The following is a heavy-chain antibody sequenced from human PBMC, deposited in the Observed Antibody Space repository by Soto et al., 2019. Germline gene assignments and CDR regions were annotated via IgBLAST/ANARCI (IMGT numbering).Heavy chain of an antibody. CDR3: ARPYCSSTSCYSWFDP. V-gene: IGHV1-2*02. CDR2: INPNSGGT. J-gene: IGHJ5*02. CDR1: GYTFTGYY. Sequence: QVQLVQSGAEVQKPGASVKVSCKASGYTFTGYYMHWVRQAPGQGLEWMGWINPNSGGTNYAQKFQGRVTMTRDTSISTAYMELSRLRSDDTAVYYCARPYCSSTSCYSWFDPWGQGTLVTVSS. D-gene: IGHD2-2*01.